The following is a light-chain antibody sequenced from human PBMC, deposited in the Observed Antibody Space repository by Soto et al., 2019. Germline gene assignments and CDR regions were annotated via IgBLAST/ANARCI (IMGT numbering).Light chain of an antibody. CDR2: DVS. Sequence: QSVLTQPASVSGSPGQSITISCIGTSNDVGSYNFVSWYQKHPNTAPRLIIYDVSNRPSGVSNRFSGSKSDNTASLTISGLQAEDEADYYCSSYTRSSTVLFGGGTQLTV. CDR1: SNDVGSYNF. J-gene: IGLJ2*01. V-gene: IGLV2-14*03. CDR3: SSYTRSSTVL.